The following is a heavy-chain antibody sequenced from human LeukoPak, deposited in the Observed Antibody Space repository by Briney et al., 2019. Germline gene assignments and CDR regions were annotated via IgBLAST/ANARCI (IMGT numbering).Heavy chain of an antibody. V-gene: IGHV3-7*01. Sequence: GGSLRLSCAASGFTFSNYWTTWVRQAPGEGLEWVANIKHDGSDKYYVDSVKGRFTVSRDNAKNSLSLQMNSLRADDTAVYYCARTDYGDYDWYFDLWGRGTLVTVSS. J-gene: IGHJ2*01. CDR1: GFTFSNYW. CDR3: ARTDYGDYDWYFDL. D-gene: IGHD4-17*01. CDR2: IKHDGSDK.